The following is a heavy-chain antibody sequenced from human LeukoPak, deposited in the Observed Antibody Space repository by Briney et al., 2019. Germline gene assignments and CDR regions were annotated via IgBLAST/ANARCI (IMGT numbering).Heavy chain of an antibody. CDR2: ITHSGTST. Sequence: GESLRLSCAVAGFMFEDYAMTWVRQPPGQGLEWHSYITHSGTSTSYADPVRGRFTISRDNAQNSLYLQMDSLRGDDTALYYCVRVTSPFFDSGAQDAFDPWGQGTMVTVSS. CDR3: VRVTSPFFDSGAQDAFDP. CDR1: GFMFEDYA. V-gene: IGHV3-20*04. J-gene: IGHJ3*01. D-gene: IGHD3-22*01.